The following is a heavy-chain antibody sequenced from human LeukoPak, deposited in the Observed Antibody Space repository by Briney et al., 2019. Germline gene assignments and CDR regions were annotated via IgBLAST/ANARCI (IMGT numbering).Heavy chain of an antibody. V-gene: IGHV4-39*01. J-gene: IGHJ5*02. D-gene: IGHD1-26*01. Sequence: PSETLSLTCTVSGGSISSSSYYWGWIRQPPGKGLEWIGSIYYSGSTYYNPSLKSRVTISVDTSKNQFSLKLGSVTAADTAVYYCARHREWENWFDPWGQGTLVTVSS. CDR1: GGSISSSSYY. CDR2: IYYSGST. CDR3: ARHREWENWFDP.